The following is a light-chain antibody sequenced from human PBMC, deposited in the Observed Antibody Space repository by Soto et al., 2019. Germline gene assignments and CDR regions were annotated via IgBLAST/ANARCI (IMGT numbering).Light chain of an antibody. CDR2: GDT. CDR1: SSDIGGGYD. J-gene: IGLJ2*01. V-gene: IGLV1-40*01. Sequence: QSVLTQPPSVSGAPGQRVTISCTGSSSDIGGGYDVHWYQHLPGSVPKLLIYGDTNRPSGVPDRFSGSKSGTSASLAITGLQADDEADYYCQSYDSSLSGHVVFGGGTKLTVL. CDR3: QSYDSSLSGHVV.